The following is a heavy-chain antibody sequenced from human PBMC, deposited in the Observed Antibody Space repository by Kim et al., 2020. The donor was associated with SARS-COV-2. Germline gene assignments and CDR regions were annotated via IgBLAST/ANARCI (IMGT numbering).Heavy chain of an antibody. V-gene: IGHV3-33*01. Sequence: NKYYADSVKGRFTISRDNSKNALYLQINSLAAEDTTVYYCARDVGWYFDYWGQGTLVTVSS. J-gene: IGHJ4*02. CDR3: ARDVGWYFDY. CDR2: NK. D-gene: IGHD6-19*01.